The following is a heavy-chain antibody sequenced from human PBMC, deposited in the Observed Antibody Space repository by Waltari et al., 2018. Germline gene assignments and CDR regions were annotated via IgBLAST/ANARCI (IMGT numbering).Heavy chain of an antibody. D-gene: IGHD2-15*01. Sequence: QLQLQESGPGLVKPSGTLSLTCTVSGDSVTNNYWWSWVHQSPGKGLEWLGQIHGSGRTNYNPSFASRITVSIDTSNNQFSLKVTSATAADTAVYYCARDRGRGLYLDSWGRGALLTVS. CDR1: GDSVTNNYW. V-gene: IGHV4-4*02. CDR3: ARDRGRGLYLDS. J-gene: IGHJ4*02. CDR2: IHGSGRT.